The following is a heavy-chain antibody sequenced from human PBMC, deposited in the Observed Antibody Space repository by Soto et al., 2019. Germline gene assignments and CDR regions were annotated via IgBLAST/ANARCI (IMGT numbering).Heavy chain of an antibody. CDR2: ISYSGST. V-gene: IGHV4-59*01. CDR3: ARGTRATQYYYYFYGMDV. Sequence: SETLSLTCTVSGGSISTYYWTWIRQPPGKGLEWIGYISYSGSTNYNPSLKSRLTISLNTSKKHFSLKLSSVTAADTAVYYCARGTRATQYYYYFYGMDVWGQGTTVTVSS. J-gene: IGHJ6*02. CDR1: GGSISTYY.